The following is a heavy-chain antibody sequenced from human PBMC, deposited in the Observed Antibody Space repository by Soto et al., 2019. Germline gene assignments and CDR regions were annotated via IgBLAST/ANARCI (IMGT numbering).Heavy chain of an antibody. J-gene: IGHJ6*02. CDR3: AKGPCSGGRCYGREDV. CDR1: GFIFSDYA. CDR2: ITGSDDGT. D-gene: IGHD2-15*01. Sequence: EVQLLDSGGDLVQPGGSLRLSCAASGFIFSDYAMSWVRQAPGKGLEWVSSITGSDDGTYYADSVKGRFTISRDNSKNXVYLQMSGLRVEDTAVYYCAKGPCSGGRCYGREDVWGQGTTVTVSS. V-gene: IGHV3-23*01.